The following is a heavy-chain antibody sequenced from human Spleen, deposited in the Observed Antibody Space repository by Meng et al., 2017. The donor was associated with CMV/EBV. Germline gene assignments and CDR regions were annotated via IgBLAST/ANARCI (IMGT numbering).Heavy chain of an antibody. D-gene: IGHD5-12*01. J-gene: IGHJ4*01. CDR1: GVSIRHENW. CDR3: ARDSSGHDWGSY. Sequence: TWAVPGVSIRHENWENWVRQPPGKGLEWIGEIYHTGRTNSNQSLNSRLIISVDKSKNEVSLKLISATAADTAIYYCARDSSGHDWGSYWGHGALVTVSS. V-gene: IGHV4-4*02. CDR2: IYHTGRT.